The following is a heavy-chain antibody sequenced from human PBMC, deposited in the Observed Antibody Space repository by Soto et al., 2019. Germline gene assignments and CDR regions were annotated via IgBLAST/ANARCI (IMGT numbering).Heavy chain of an antibody. J-gene: IGHJ5*02. CDR1: GFTFSVYG. Sequence: GGSLRLSCAASGFTFSVYGMHWVRQAPGKGLEWVADISYDGSKKYYTDSVKGRFTISRDNSKNTLYLQMNSLRTEDAALYYCAQEAPGGWHSFDTWGQGTLVTVSS. CDR2: ISYDGSKK. D-gene: IGHD6-19*01. CDR3: AQEAPGGWHSFDT. V-gene: IGHV3-30*18.